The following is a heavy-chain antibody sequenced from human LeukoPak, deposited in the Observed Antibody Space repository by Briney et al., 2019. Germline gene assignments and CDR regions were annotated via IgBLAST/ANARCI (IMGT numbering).Heavy chain of an antibody. CDR3: ARGKSSSSHFDY. D-gene: IGHD6-6*01. V-gene: IGHV3-30*01. J-gene: IGHJ4*02. Sequence: GASLRLSCAASGFTFSSYAMHWGRQAPDKVQEWVAVISYDGSNKYYEDSVKGRFTISRDNSKNTLYLQMNSLRAEDTAVYYCARGKSSSSHFDYWGQGTLVTVSS. CDR1: GFTFSSYA. CDR2: ISYDGSNK.